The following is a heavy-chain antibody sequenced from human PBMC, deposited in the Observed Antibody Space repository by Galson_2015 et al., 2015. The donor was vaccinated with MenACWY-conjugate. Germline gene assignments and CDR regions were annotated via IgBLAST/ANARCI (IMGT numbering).Heavy chain of an antibody. CDR2: IYPGDSDT. V-gene: IGHV5-51*01. J-gene: IGHJ6*02. CDR3: ARRGRIAVAGSLSYYYGMDV. D-gene: IGHD6-19*01. Sequence: QSGAEVKKPGESLKISCRGSGYSFTSYWIGWVRQMPGKGLEWMGIIYPGDSDTRYGPSFQGQVTISADKSISTAYLQWSSLKASDTAMYYCARRGRIAVAGSLSYYYGMDVWGQGTTVTVSS. CDR1: GYSFTSYW.